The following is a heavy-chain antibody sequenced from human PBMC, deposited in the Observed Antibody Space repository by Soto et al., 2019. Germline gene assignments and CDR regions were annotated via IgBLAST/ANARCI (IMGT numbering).Heavy chain of an antibody. D-gene: IGHD3-22*01. CDR3: ARDLPPDSSGYYAHYGYFQH. CDR2: ISYDGSNK. CDR1: GFTFSSYA. J-gene: IGHJ1*01. V-gene: IGHV3-30-3*01. Sequence: QVQLVESGGGVVQPGRSLRLSCAASGFTFSSYAMHWVRQAPGKGLEWVAVISYDGSNKYYADSVKGRFTISRDNSKNTLYLQMNSLRAEDTAVYYCARDLPPDSSGYYAHYGYFQHWGQGTLVTVSS.